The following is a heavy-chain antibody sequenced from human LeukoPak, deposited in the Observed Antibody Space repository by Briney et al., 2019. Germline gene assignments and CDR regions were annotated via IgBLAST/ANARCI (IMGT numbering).Heavy chain of an antibody. V-gene: IGHV3-11*01. CDR2: ISSNISTT. Sequence: GGSLRHSCAASGFTFSDYYMSWIRQAPGKGLEWVSSISSNISTTYYADSVKGRFTISRDNAKNSLYLQMNSLRVEDTAVYYCARDRSGYARYYGMDVWGQGTTVTVSS. D-gene: IGHD5-12*01. CDR1: GFTFSDYY. J-gene: IGHJ6*02. CDR3: ARDRSGYARYYGMDV.